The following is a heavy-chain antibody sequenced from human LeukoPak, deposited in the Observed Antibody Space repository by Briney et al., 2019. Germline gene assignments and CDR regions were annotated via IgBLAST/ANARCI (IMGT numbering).Heavy chain of an antibody. V-gene: IGHV3-9*01. Sequence: PGGSLRLSCAVSGFTFDDYAMHWVRQVPGKGLEWVSGISWNSGSIGYADSVKGRFTISRDNAKNSLYLQMNSLRAEDTALYYCAKDSHFWSSSFDYWGQGTLVTVSS. D-gene: IGHD6-6*01. CDR2: ISWNSGSI. CDR3: AKDSHFWSSSFDY. J-gene: IGHJ4*02. CDR1: GFTFDDYA.